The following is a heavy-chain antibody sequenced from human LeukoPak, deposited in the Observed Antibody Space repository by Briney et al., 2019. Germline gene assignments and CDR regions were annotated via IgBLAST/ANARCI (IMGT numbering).Heavy chain of an antibody. D-gene: IGHD3-10*02. Sequence: ASVKVSCKASGYTFTSYGISWVRQAPGQGLEWMGWISAYNGNTNYAQKLQGRVTMTTDTSTSTAYMELRSLRSDDTAIYYCARDKGVRDYGELFYYGMDVWGQGTTVTVSS. V-gene: IGHV1-18*01. CDR1: GYTFTSYG. CDR3: ARDKGVRDYGELFYYGMDV. CDR2: ISAYNGNT. J-gene: IGHJ6*02.